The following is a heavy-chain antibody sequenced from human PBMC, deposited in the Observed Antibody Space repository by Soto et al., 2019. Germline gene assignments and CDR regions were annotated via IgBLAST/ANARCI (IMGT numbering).Heavy chain of an antibody. Sequence: SETLSLTCAVYGGSFSGYYWSWIRQPPGKGLEWIGEINHSGSTNYNPSLKSRVTISVDTSKNQFSLKLSSVTAADTAVYYCARAGDRGTIDYWGQGTLVTVSS. J-gene: IGHJ4*02. V-gene: IGHV4-34*01. CDR3: ARAGDRGTIDY. CDR1: GGSFSGYY. D-gene: IGHD2-21*02. CDR2: INHSGST.